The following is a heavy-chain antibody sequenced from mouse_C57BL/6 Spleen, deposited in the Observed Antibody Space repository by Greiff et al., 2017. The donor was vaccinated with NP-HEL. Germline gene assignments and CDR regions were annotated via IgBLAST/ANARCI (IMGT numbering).Heavy chain of an antibody. CDR3: ARTGYSNYGYFDY. CDR1: GYTFTDYN. D-gene: IGHD2-5*01. CDR2: INPNNGGT. Sequence: EVKLQQSGPELVKPGASVKMSCKASGYTFTDYNMHWVKQSHGKSLEWIGYINPNNGGTSYNQKFKGKATLTVNKSSSTAYMELRSLTSEDSAVYYCARTGYSNYGYFDYWGQGTTLTVSS. J-gene: IGHJ2*01. V-gene: IGHV1-22*01.